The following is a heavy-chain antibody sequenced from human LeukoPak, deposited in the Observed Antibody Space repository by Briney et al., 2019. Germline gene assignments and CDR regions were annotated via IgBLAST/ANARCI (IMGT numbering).Heavy chain of an antibody. D-gene: IGHD3-10*01. Sequence: GGSLTLSCSAYTLTFSSNSMKWVRQAQGKGREWVSSTSSSSYIYYQNSVKGRFTISRDNAKDSLYLKMNSLRAEDTAVYYCARDKYGSGCYYFNWFDPWGQGTLVTVSS. CDR1: TLTFSSNS. V-gene: IGHV3-21*01. CDR3: ARDKYGSGCYYFNWFDP. CDR2: TSSSSYI. J-gene: IGHJ5*02.